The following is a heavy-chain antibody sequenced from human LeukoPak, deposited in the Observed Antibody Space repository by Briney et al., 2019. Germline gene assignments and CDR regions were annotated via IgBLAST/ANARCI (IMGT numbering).Heavy chain of an antibody. J-gene: IGHJ4*02. CDR3: ARSSSGWYYFDY. Sequence: SVKVSCKASGGTFSSCAISWVRQAPGQGLEWMGGIIPIFGTANYAQKFQGRVTITADESTSTAYMELSSLRSEDTAVYYCARSSSGWYYFDYWGQGTLVTVSS. V-gene: IGHV1-69*13. CDR2: IIPIFGTA. D-gene: IGHD6-19*01. CDR1: GGTFSSCA.